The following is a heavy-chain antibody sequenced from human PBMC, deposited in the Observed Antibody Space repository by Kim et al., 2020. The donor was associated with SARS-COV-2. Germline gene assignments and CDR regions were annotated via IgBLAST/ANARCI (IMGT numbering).Heavy chain of an antibody. CDR3: ATLVHSYYLYYGMDV. D-gene: IGHD5-18*01. CDR2: FDPEDGET. V-gene: IGHV1-24*01. J-gene: IGHJ6*02. Sequence: ASVKVSCKVSGYTLTELSMHWVRQAPGKGLEWMGGFDPEDGETIYAQKFQGRVTITEDTSTDTAYMELSSLRSEDTAVYYCATLVHSYYLYYGMDVWGQGTTVTVSS. CDR1: GYTLTELS.